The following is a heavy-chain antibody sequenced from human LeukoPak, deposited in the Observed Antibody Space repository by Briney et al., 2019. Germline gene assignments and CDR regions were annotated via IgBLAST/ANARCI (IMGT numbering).Heavy chain of an antibody. CDR2: IYYSGST. J-gene: IGHJ4*02. D-gene: IGHD3-3*01. Sequence: KPSETLSLTCTVSGGSISSSSYYWGWIRQPPGKGLEWIGSIYYSGSTYYNPSLKSRVTISVDTSKNQFSLKLSSVTAADTAVYYCARDGPIFGVVTDFDYWGQGTLVTVSS. CDR3: ARDGPIFGVVTDFDY. V-gene: IGHV4-39*07. CDR1: GGSISSSSYY.